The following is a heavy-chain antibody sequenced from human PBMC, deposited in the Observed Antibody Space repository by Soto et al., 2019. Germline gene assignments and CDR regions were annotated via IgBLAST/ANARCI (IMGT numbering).Heavy chain of an antibody. CDR1: GLNFSSYA. CDR3: AKSWIQLWLRYFDY. J-gene: IGHJ4*02. D-gene: IGHD5-18*01. CDR2: ISGSGGST. Sequence: PGGSLRLSCAASGLNFSSYAMSWVRQAPGKGLAWVSAISGSGGSTYYADSVKGRFTISRDNSKNTLYLQMNSLRAEDTAVYYCAKSWIQLWLRYFDYWGQGTLVTVSS. V-gene: IGHV3-23*01.